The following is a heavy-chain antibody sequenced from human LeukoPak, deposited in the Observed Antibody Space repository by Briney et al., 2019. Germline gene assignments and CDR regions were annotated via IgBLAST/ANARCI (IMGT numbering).Heavy chain of an antibody. CDR1: GLSVSSTY. Sequence: GGPLRLSCVVSGLSVSSTYMTWVRQAPGKGLEWVSVIYSGGGTNYPDSVKGRFSISRDNSKNTLYLQMKSLRAEDTAVYYCVGEGTYWGQGTLVTVSS. CDR2: IYSGGGT. V-gene: IGHV3-53*01. CDR3: VGEGTY. J-gene: IGHJ4*02. D-gene: IGHD1-1*01.